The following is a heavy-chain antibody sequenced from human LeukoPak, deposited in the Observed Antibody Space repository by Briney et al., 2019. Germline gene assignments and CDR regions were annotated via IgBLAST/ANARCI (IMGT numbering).Heavy chain of an antibody. D-gene: IGHD2-21*02. CDR2: IYYSGST. CDR3: ARDIIVVTAIQAPPHAFDI. Sequence: SETLSLTCTVSGGSISSYYWSWIRQPPGKGLEWIGYIYYSGSTGYNPSLKSRVTISVDTSKNQFSLKLSSVTAADTAVYYCARDIIVVTAIQAPPHAFDIWGQGTMVTVSS. V-gene: IGHV4-59*01. J-gene: IGHJ3*02. CDR1: GGSISSYY.